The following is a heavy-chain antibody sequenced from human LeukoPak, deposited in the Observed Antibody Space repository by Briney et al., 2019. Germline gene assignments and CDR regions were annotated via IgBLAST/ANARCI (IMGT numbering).Heavy chain of an antibody. Sequence: SETLSLTCSVSGGSLSTYSWSLVRQSPGKRLEWIGYIYYGGTTNYNPSLKSRVTISADTAKNQFSLRLRSVTAADTAIYYCARDTTVASGMQHWGQGTLVTVSS. V-gene: IGHV4-59*01. J-gene: IGHJ4*02. CDR2: IYYGGTT. CDR3: ARDTTVASGMQH. CDR1: GGSLSTYS. D-gene: IGHD4-23*01.